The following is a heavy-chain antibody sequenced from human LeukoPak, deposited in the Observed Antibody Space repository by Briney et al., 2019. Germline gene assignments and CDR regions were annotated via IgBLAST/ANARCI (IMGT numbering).Heavy chain of an antibody. V-gene: IGHV1-2*02. CDR1: GYTFTDHF. CDR3: ARDYSLNDYY. Sequence: DSVKVSCKSSGYTFTDHFIHWVRQAPGQGLEWVGEINPYNGYTKYAWRLQGRVTMTRDTSISTAFMEVGRLTSDDTAVYYCARDYSLNDYYWGQGTLVTVAS. J-gene: IGHJ4*02. CDR2: INPYNGYT. D-gene: IGHD5-12*01.